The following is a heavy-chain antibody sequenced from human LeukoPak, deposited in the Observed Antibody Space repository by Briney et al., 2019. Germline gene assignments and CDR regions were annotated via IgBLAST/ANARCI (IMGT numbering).Heavy chain of an antibody. J-gene: IGHJ4*02. Sequence: GGSLRLSCAASGFTFSSYGMHWVRQAPGKGLEWVAVIWYDGSNKYYADSVKGRFTISRDNSKNTLHLQMNSLRAEDTAVYYCARDIGGYDFWSGVDYWGQGTLVTVSS. D-gene: IGHD3-3*01. CDR2: IWYDGSNK. CDR3: ARDIGGYDFWSGVDY. CDR1: GFTFSSYG. V-gene: IGHV3-33*01.